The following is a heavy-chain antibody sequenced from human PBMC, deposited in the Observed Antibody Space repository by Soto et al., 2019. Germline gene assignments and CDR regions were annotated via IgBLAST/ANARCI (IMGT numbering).Heavy chain of an antibody. Sequence: GASVKVSCKASGGTFTVYAFSWVRQAPGQGLEWMGGSIPILGTATYARKFQGRVTISADESTSTSYMELSSLRSEDTAVYYCARCGSGRYYYGMDVWGQGTTVTVSS. CDR2: SIPILGTA. J-gene: IGHJ6*02. CDR3: ARCGSGRYYYGMDV. D-gene: IGHD3-10*01. CDR1: GGTFTVYA. V-gene: IGHV1-69*13.